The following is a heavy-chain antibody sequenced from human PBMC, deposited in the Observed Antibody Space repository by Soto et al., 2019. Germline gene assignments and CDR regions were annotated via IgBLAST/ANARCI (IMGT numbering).Heavy chain of an antibody. Sequence: SETLSLTCTVSGGSISSYYWSWIRQPPGKGLEWIGYIYYSGSTNYNPSLKSRVTISVDTSKNQFSLKLSSVTAADTAVYYCARDREMVRGVTRPYYYYYGMDVWGQGTTVTVSS. V-gene: IGHV4-59*01. J-gene: IGHJ6*02. CDR1: GGSISSYY. D-gene: IGHD3-10*01. CDR3: ARDREMVRGVTRPYYYYYGMDV. CDR2: IYYSGST.